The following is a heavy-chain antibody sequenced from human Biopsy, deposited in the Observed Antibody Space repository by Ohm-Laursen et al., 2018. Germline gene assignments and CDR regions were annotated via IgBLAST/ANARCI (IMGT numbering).Heavy chain of an antibody. D-gene: IGHD2-15*01. CDR1: GYTFSLYY. Sequence: ASVKVSCKASGYTFSLYYIHWVRQAPGQGLEWMGWIDPDSGRTSFGQNFQGRVTMTSDTSTGTAYLELTKLRSDDTAVYYCARDPYCSGGNCYSPLDHWGQGTLVTVSA. CDR3: ARDPYCSGGNCYSPLDH. CDR2: IDPDSGRT. J-gene: IGHJ4*02. V-gene: IGHV1-2*02.